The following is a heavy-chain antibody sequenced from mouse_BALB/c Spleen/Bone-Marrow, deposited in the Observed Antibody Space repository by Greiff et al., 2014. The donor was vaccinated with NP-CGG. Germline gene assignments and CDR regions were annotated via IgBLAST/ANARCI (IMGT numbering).Heavy chain of an antibody. CDR1: GFNIKDTY. Sequence: VQLQQPXAELVKPGASVKLSCTASGFNIKDTYMHWVKQRPEQGLEWIGRIDPANGNTKYDPKFQGKATITADTSSNTAYLQLSSLTSEDTAGYYCATYYYGSSWGFAYWGQGTLVTVSA. J-gene: IGHJ3*01. CDR3: ATYYYGSSWGFAY. V-gene: IGHV14-3*02. D-gene: IGHD1-1*01. CDR2: IDPANGNT.